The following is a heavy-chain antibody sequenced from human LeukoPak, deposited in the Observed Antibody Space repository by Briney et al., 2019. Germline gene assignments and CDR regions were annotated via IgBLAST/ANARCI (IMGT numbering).Heavy chain of an antibody. V-gene: IGHV5-51*01. J-gene: IGHJ5*02. Sequence: GESLKISCKDSPYYFINFWIGWVRQMPGKGLEWMGIIYPGDSDTRYSPSFQGQVTISADKSISIAYLQWSSLKASDTAMYYCARGGWELLQDWFDPWGQGTLVTVSS. CDR3: ARGGWELLQDWFDP. D-gene: IGHD1-26*01. CDR1: PYYFINFW. CDR2: IYPGDSDT.